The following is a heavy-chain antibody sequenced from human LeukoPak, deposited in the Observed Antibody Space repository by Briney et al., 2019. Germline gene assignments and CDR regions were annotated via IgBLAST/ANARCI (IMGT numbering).Heavy chain of an antibody. CDR1: GFTSTNAW. Sequence: GGSLRLSCAASGFTSTNAWMSWVRQAPGKGPEWVGHIKSKTDGGTTDYAAPVKGRFTISRDDSKNTLSLQMNSLKTEDTAVYYCTTAYSGFYWGQGTLVTVSS. CDR3: TTAYSGFY. J-gene: IGHJ4*02. V-gene: IGHV3-15*01. D-gene: IGHD1-26*01. CDR2: IKSKTDGGTT.